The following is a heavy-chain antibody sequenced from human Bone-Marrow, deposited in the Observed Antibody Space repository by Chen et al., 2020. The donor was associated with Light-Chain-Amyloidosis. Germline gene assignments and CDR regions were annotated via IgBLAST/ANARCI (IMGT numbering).Heavy chain of an antibody. CDR3: ARAKLIRTYNWFDP. CDR2: ISAYNGNT. V-gene: IGHV1-18*01. J-gene: IGHJ5*02. D-gene: IGHD3-10*01. CDR1: GYTFTSYG. Sequence: QVHLVQSGSEMKKPGASVKVSCKASGYTFTSYGISWVRQAPGQGLEWMGWISAYNGNTNYAQKLQGRVTMTTDTSTSTAYMELRSLRSDDTAVYYCARAKLIRTYNWFDPWGQGTLVTVSS.